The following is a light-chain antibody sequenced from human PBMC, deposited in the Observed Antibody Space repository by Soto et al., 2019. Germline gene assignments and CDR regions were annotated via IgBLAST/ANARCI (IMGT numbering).Light chain of an antibody. CDR2: TNR. J-gene: IGLJ2*01. CDR1: SSNIGSNT. CDR3: AAWDDSLNNVI. Sequence: QSVLTQPPSVSGTPGQRVTISCSGSSSNIGSNTVDWYQQLPGTAPKLLIYTNRQRPSGVPDRFSGSRSGTSASLAISGLQSEDEADYYCAAWDDSLNNVIFGGGTKLTVL. V-gene: IGLV1-44*01.